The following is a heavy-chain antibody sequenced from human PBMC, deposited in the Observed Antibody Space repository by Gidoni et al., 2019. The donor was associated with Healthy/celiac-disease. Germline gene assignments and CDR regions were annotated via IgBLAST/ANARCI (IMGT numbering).Heavy chain of an antibody. Sequence: EVQLLESGGGLVQPGGSLRLSCAASGFTFSSYAVSWVRQAPGKGLEWVSAISGSGGSTYYADSVKGRFTISRDNSKNTLYLQMNSLIAEDTAVYYCASPLKYCSGGSCYGDYWGQGTLVTVSS. CDR2: ISGSGGST. J-gene: IGHJ4*02. D-gene: IGHD2-15*01. V-gene: IGHV3-23*01. CDR3: ASPLKYCSGGSCYGDY. CDR1: GFTFSSYA.